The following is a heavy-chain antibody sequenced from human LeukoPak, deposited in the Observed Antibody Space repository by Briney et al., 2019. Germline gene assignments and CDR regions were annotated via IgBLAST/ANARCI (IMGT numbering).Heavy chain of an antibody. Sequence: SVKVSCKASGCTFSSYAISWVRQAPGQGLEWMGGIIPNFGTANYAQKLQGRVAISADESTSTAYMELSSLRAEDTAVYYCARGSNRISGWSHYCYDGMDVWGQGTTVTVSS. V-gene: IGHV1-69*13. CDR3: ARGSNRISGWSHYCYDGMDV. CDR2: IIPNFGTA. CDR1: GCTFSSYA. D-gene: IGHD6-19*01. J-gene: IGHJ6*02.